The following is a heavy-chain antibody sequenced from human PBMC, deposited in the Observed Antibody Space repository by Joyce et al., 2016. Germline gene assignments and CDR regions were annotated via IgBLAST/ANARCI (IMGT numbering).Heavy chain of an antibody. Sequence: QVQLVESGGGVVQPGRSLRLACAASGITLSNYGVHWVRQAQDKGLGWVAVLSYDGIDKYFTDSVKGRFTISRDNSKNTVFLEMNSLRTEDTAVYYCAKILTATYSSGWFLDYWGQGTLVTVSS. CDR3: AKILTATYSSGWFLDY. V-gene: IGHV3-30*18. CDR1: GITLSNYG. CDR2: LSYDGIDK. D-gene: IGHD6-25*01. J-gene: IGHJ4*02.